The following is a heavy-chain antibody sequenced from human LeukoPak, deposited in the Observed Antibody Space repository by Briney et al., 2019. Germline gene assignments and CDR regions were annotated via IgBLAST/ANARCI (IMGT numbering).Heavy chain of an antibody. CDR3: ARVDFWSGYPDY. J-gene: IGHJ4*02. V-gene: IGHV4-61*02. D-gene: IGHD3-3*01. CDR1: GGSISSGSYY. Sequence: SETLSLTCTVSGGSISSGSYYWSWIRQPAGKGLEWIGRIYTSGRTNYNPSLKSRVTISVDTSKNQFSLKLSSVTAADTAVYYCARVDFWSGYPDYWGQGTLVTVSS. CDR2: IYTSGRT.